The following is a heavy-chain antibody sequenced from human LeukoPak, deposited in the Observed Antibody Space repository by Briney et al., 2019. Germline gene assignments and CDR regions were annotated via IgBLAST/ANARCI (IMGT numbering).Heavy chain of an antibody. CDR2: ISWNSGSR. Sequence: GRSLRLSCAASGFTFDNYAMHWVRQGPGKGLEWVSGISWNSGSRVYVDSVKGRFTISRDNAKNSLYLQMNSLRAEDTAVYYCASLVVPAAANWFDPWGQGTLVTVSS. J-gene: IGHJ5*02. CDR1: GFTFDNYA. D-gene: IGHD2-2*01. V-gene: IGHV3-9*01. CDR3: ASLVVPAAANWFDP.